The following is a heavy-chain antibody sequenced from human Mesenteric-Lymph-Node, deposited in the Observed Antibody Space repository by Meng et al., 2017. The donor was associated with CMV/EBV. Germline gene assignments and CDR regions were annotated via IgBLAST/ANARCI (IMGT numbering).Heavy chain of an antibody. Sequence: GGSLRLSCAASGFTFSSYAMSWVRQAPGKGLEWVSGISWNSGYIGYADSVKGRFTISRDNAKNSLYLQMSSLRAEDTAFYYCARVPFCSSFSCFDSYFDYWGQGALVTVSS. V-gene: IGHV3-9*01. D-gene: IGHD2-2*01. CDR1: GFTFSSYA. CDR2: ISWNSGYI. CDR3: ARVPFCSSFSCFDSYFDY. J-gene: IGHJ4*02.